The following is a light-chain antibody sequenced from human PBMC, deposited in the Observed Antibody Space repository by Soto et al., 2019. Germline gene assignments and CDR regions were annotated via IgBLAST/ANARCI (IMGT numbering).Light chain of an antibody. CDR3: QQYSSYSYT. CDR2: KAS. CDR1: QSISSW. Sequence: DIQMTQSPSTLSASIGDRVTITCRASQSISSWLAWYQQKPGKAPKLLIYKASSLESGVPSRFSGSGSWTEFTLTISSLQPDDFATSYCQQYSSYSYTFGQGTKLEIK. J-gene: IGKJ2*01. V-gene: IGKV1-5*03.